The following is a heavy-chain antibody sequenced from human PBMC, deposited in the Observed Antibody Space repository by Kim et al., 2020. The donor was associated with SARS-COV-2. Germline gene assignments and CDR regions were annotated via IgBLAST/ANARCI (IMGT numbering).Heavy chain of an antibody. Sequence: GGSLRLSCAASGFTFSSYSMNWVRQAPGKGLEWVSYISSSSSTIYYADSVKGRFTISRDNAKNSLYLQMNSLRDEDTVVYYCARKAGQWLAQYYFDYWGQGTLVTVSS. CDR3: ARKAGQWLAQYYFDY. CDR2: ISSSSSTI. V-gene: IGHV3-48*02. CDR1: GFTFSSYS. J-gene: IGHJ4*02. D-gene: IGHD6-19*01.